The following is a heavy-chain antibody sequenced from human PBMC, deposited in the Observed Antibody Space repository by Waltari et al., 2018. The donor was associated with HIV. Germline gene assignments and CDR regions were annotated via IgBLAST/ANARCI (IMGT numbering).Heavy chain of an antibody. Sequence: QVQLQESGPGLVKPSETLTLPCTVSGGPRSNEYWTWLRQPPGKGLEWIGYVYYSGSTIYNPSLKSRVTISVDTSKNQFSLKVRSVTAADTAVYYCARAVRTKIDAWGQGALVTVSS. D-gene: IGHD3-3*01. J-gene: IGHJ4*02. CDR2: VYYSGST. CDR1: GGPRSNEY. CDR3: ARAVRTKIDA. V-gene: IGHV4-59*01.